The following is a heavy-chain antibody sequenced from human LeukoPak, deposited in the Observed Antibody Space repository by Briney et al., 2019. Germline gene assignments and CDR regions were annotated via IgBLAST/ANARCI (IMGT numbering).Heavy chain of an antibody. J-gene: IGHJ4*02. V-gene: IGHV3-7*01. CDR1: GFTFSTYW. D-gene: IGHD1-26*01. CDR3: VRDGVGATTYFGYFDH. CDR2: MRRDGNEI. Sequence: GGSLRLSCSASGFTFSTYWMSWVRQAPGKGLEWVANMRRDGNEIYYLDSVRGRFTISRDNSKNTLYLQMNSLRAEDTAVYYCVRDGVGATTYFGYFDHWGQGNLVTVSS.